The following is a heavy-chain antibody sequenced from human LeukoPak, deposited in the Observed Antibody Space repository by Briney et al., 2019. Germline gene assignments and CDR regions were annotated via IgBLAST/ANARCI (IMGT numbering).Heavy chain of an antibody. V-gene: IGHV3-43D*03. CDR1: GFTFDDYA. Sequence: GGSLRPSCAASGFTFDDYAMHWVRQASGKGLEWVSLISWNGYSTYYADSVKGRFTISRDNSKNSLYLQMNSLRAEDTALYYCAKPHLAVVDTPYFDYWGQGTLVTVSS. J-gene: IGHJ4*02. CDR2: ISWNGYST. D-gene: IGHD5-18*01. CDR3: AKPHLAVVDTPYFDY.